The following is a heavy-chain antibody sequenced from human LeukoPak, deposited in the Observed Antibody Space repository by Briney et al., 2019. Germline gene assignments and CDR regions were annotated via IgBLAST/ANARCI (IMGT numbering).Heavy chain of an antibody. D-gene: IGHD1-1*01. V-gene: IGHV1-69*13. CDR2: IIPIFGTA. J-gene: IGHJ4*02. Sequence: SVKVSCKASGGTFSSYAISWVRQAPGRGLEWMGGIIPIFGTANYAQKFQGRVTITADESTSTAYMELSSLRSEDTAVYYCARDLTTGTTGGGYWGQGTLVTVSS. CDR3: ARDLTTGTTGGGY. CDR1: GGTFSSYA.